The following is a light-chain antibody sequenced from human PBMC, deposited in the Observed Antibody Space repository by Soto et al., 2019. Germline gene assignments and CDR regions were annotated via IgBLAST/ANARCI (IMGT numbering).Light chain of an antibody. CDR2: GAS. CDR3: QQYNNWPTIT. J-gene: IGKJ5*01. Sequence: IVLTQYPGTRSLSPGERATLSCGASQSVSSSYLAWYQQKPGQAPRLLIYGASSRATGIPARFSGSGSGTDFTLTISSLQSEDFAVYYCQQYNNWPTITFGQGTRLEIK. CDR1: QSVSSSY. V-gene: IGKV3-20*01.